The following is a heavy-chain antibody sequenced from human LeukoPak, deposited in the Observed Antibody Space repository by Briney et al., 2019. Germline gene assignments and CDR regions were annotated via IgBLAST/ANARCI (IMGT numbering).Heavy chain of an antibody. CDR3: AKPYYYHSSRD. Sequence: GASLRLPCAASGFTFSSYAMSWVRQAPGKGLEWVSAISGSGGSTYYADSVKGRFTISRDNSKNTLYLQMNSLRAEDTAVYYCAKPYYYHSSRDWGQGTLVTVSS. D-gene: IGHD3-22*01. J-gene: IGHJ4*02. V-gene: IGHV3-23*01. CDR2: ISGSGGST. CDR1: GFTFSSYA.